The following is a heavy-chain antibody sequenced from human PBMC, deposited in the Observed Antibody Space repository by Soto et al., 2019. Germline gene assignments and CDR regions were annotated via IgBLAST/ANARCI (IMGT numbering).Heavy chain of an antibody. V-gene: IGHV4-31*03. CDR1: GDSISSRTYY. CDR2: IFYSGSG. CDR3: ARANLVPAY. D-gene: IGHD2-2*01. J-gene: IGHJ4*01. Sequence: QVQLQESGPGLVKPSQTLSLTCTISGDSISSRTYYWSWIRQNPGKGLEWIGDIFYSGSGHNNPSLKSRVTISVDTSRTEFSLTLSSVTAADAAVYYCARANLVPAYW.